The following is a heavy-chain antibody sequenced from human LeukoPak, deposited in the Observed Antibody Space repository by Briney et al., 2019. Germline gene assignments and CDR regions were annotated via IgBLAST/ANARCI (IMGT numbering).Heavy chain of an antibody. J-gene: IGHJ6*02. V-gene: IGHV3-33*01. D-gene: IGHD6-13*01. CDR1: GFTFSSYG. Sequence: GGSLRLSCAASGFTFSSYGMHWVRQAPGKGLEWVAVIWYDGSNKYYADSVKGRFTISRDNSKNTLYLQMNSLRAEETAVYYCAREYDSSSWAPFYYYGMDVWGQGTTVTVSS. CDR3: AREYDSSSWAPFYYYGMDV. CDR2: IWYDGSNK.